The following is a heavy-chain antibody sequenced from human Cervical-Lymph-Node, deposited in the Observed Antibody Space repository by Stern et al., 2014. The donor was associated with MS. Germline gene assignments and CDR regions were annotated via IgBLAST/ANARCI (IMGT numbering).Heavy chain of an antibody. CDR3: ASERYTYYDDQRPPGGFDP. Sequence: QLVHSGPEVKKPGTSVKVSCKASGITFSHSAIQWLRQARGQRPEWIGWVVVFNGDVNYAPRFQERVTITRDMSTSTVYMELRSLRSEDTAIYYCASERYTYYDDQRPPGGFDPWGQGTLVTVSS. CDR2: VVVFNGDV. CDR1: GITFSHSA. V-gene: IGHV1-58*02. D-gene: IGHD3-3*01. J-gene: IGHJ5*02.